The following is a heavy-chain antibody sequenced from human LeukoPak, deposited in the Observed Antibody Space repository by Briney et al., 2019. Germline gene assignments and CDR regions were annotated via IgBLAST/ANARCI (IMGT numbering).Heavy chain of an antibody. J-gene: IGHJ3*02. CDR1: GYTFTSYD. CDR3: ARVSHDYVWGSYKVEGADAFDI. D-gene: IGHD3-16*01. Sequence: GASVKVSCKASGYTFTSYDINWVRQATGQGLEWMGWMNPNSGSTGYAQKFQGRVTITRNTSISTAYMELSSLRSEDTAVYYCARVSHDYVWGSYKVEGADAFDIWGQGTMVTVSS. V-gene: IGHV1-8*03. CDR2: MNPNSGST.